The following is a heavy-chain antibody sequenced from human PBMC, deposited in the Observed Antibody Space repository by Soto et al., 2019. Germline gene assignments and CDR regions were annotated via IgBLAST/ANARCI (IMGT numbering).Heavy chain of an antibody. D-gene: IGHD6-13*01. CDR3: ARVNSPRSYYFDY. CDR2: IIPIFGTA. J-gene: IGHJ4*02. CDR1: GGTFISYA. V-gene: IGHV1-69*01. Sequence: SVKVSCNASGGTFISYAISWVRQAPGQGLEWMGGIIPIFGTANYAQKFQGRVTITADESTSTAYMELSSLRSEDTAVYYCARVNSPRSYYFDYWGQGTLVNVSS.